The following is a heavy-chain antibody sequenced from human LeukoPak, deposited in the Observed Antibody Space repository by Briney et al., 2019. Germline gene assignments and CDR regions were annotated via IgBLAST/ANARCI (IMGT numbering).Heavy chain of an antibody. CDR2: IYHSGST. Sequence: SETLSLTCAVSGYSISSGYYWGWIRPPPGKGLEWIGSIYHSGSTYYNPSLKSRVTISVDTSKNQFSLKLSSVTAADTAVYYCARHDYGDCLDYWGQGTLVTVSS. V-gene: IGHV4-38-2*01. CDR1: GYSISSGYY. CDR3: ARHDYGDCLDY. J-gene: IGHJ4*02. D-gene: IGHD4-17*01.